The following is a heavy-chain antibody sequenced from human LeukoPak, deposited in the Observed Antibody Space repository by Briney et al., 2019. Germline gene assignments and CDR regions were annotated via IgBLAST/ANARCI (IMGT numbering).Heavy chain of an antibody. D-gene: IGHD3-10*01. CDR2: ISSSSSYI. Sequence: AGGSLRLSCAASGFTFSSYSMNWVRQAPGKGLEWVSSISSSSSYIYYADSVKGRFTISRDNAKNSLYLQMNSLRAEDTAVYYCARDPDRYYYGSGSYSPVDYWGQGTLVTVSS. CDR1: GFTFSSYS. V-gene: IGHV3-21*01. CDR3: ARDPDRYYYGSGSYSPVDY. J-gene: IGHJ4*02.